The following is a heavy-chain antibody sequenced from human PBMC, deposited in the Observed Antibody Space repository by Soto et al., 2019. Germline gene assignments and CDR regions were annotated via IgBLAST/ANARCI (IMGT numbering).Heavy chain of an antibody. V-gene: IGHV1-46*02. J-gene: IGHJ4*02. CDR2: INLRGGTT. D-gene: IGHD1-26*01. CDR3: ARGPEDSDVPRWDY. Sequence: QVQLMQSGAEVRKPGASVRLSCETSGYNFNQYYIHWVRQAPGQGLEWMGIINLRGGTTEYAHKFRGRVTVTGDTSTKTAYMELRSLRSEDTAMYFCARGPEDSDVPRWDYWDQGTLVTVFS. CDR1: GYNFNQYY.